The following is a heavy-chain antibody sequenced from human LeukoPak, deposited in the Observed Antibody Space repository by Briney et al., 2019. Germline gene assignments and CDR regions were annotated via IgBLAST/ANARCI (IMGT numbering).Heavy chain of an antibody. J-gene: IGHJ4*02. Sequence: SETLSLTCTVSGGPISSYYWSWIRQPPGKGLEWIGYIYYSGSTNYNPSLKSRVTISVDTSKNQFSLKLSSVTAADTAVYYCAEGQWPNSWGQGTLVTVSS. D-gene: IGHD6-19*01. V-gene: IGHV4-59*01. CDR3: AEGQWPNS. CDR2: IYYSGST. CDR1: GGPISSYY.